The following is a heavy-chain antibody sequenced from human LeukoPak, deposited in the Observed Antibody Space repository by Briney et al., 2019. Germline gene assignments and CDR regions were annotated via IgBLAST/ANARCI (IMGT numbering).Heavy chain of an antibody. J-gene: IGHJ3*02. CDR3: ARVAHRPYGYVWGSYRGAFDI. CDR2: IYYSGST. V-gene: IGHV4-39*07. CDR1: GGSISSSSYY. Sequence: SETLSLTCTVSGGSISSSSYYWSWIRQPPGKGLEWVGSIYYSGSTFYNPSLKSRVTISLDTSKNQFSLKLSSVTAADTAVYYCARVAHRPYGYVWGSYRGAFDIWGQGTMVTVSS. D-gene: IGHD3-16*02.